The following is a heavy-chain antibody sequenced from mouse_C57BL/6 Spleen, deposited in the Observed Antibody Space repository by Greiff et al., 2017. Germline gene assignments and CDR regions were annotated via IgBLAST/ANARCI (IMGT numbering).Heavy chain of an antibody. CDR1: GFTFSDYG. J-gene: IGHJ2*01. V-gene: IGHV5-17*01. Sequence: EVKLVESGGGLVKPGGSLKLSCAASGFTFSDYGMYWVRQAPETGLEWVAYVSSGSSTIYYADTVKGRFTIARDNAKNTLFLQMTSLRSEDTAMYYCARVGGYYGFDDWGQGTTLTVSS. CDR3: ARVGGYYGFDD. CDR2: VSSGSSTI. D-gene: IGHD1-1*01.